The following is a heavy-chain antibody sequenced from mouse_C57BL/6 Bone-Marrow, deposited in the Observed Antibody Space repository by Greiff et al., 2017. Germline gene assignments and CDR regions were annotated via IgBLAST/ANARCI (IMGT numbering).Heavy chain of an antibody. D-gene: IGHD2-5*01. CDR1: GYTFTSYW. J-gene: IGHJ1*03. V-gene: IGHV1-55*01. CDR2: IYPGSGST. Sequence: QVQLQQSGAELVKPGASVKMSCKASGYTFTSYWITWVKQRPGQGREWIGDIYPGSGSTNYNEKFKSKATLTVDTSSSTAYMQLSSLTSEDSAVYYCARPYYSNYWYFDVWGTGTTVTVSS. CDR3: ARPYYSNYWYFDV.